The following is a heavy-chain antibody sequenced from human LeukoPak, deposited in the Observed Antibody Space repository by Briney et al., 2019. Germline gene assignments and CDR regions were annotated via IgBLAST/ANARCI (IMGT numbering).Heavy chain of an antibody. D-gene: IGHD6-13*01. CDR2: IYYSGST. Sequence: SETLSLTCTVSGGSISSSSYYWGWIRQPPGKGLEWIGSIYYSGSTYYNPSLKSRVTISVDTSKNQFSLKLSSVTAADTAVYYCARESGSSFLEYWGQGTLVTVSS. CDR1: GGSISSSSYY. V-gene: IGHV4-39*07. J-gene: IGHJ4*02. CDR3: ARESGSSFLEY.